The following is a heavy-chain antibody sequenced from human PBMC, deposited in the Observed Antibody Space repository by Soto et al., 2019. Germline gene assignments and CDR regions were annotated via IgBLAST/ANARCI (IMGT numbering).Heavy chain of an antibody. CDR2: IYYSGST. V-gene: IGHV4-31*03. J-gene: IGHJ6*02. CDR1: GGSISSGGYY. Sequence: PSETLSLTCTVSGGSISSGGYYWSWIRQHPGKGLEWIGYIYYSGSTYYNPSLKSRVTISVDTSKNQFSLKLSSVTAADTAVYYCASSPPGYCSGGSCYPPYYYGMDVWGQGTTVTVSS. D-gene: IGHD2-15*01. CDR3: ASSPPGYCSGGSCYPPYYYGMDV.